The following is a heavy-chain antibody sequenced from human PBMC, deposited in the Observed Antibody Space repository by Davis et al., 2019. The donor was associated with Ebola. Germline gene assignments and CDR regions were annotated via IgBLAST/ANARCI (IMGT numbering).Heavy chain of an antibody. V-gene: IGHV1-8*01. J-gene: IGHJ4*02. CDR3: ARRIGHSYGKGDY. CDR2: MNPNSGNT. D-gene: IGHD5-18*01. Sequence: AASVKVSCKASGYTFTSYDINWVRQATGQGLEWMGWMNPNSGNTGYAQKFQGRVTVTRNTSISTAYMELSSLRSEDTAVYYCARRIGHSYGKGDYWGQGTLVTVSS. CDR1: GYTFTSYD.